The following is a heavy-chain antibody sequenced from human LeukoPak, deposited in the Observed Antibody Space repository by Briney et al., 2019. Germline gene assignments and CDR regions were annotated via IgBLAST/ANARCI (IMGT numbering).Heavy chain of an antibody. D-gene: IGHD1-26*01. CDR3: ARGGGGDLLEDGHPSDI. CDR1: GGAFRIFP. CDR2: IIPTFGSA. Sequence: SVKVSCKASGGAFRIFPISWVRQAPGQGLEWMGRIIPTFGSANYAQKFQGRVTITSDESASTAYMELSSPRSEDTAVYFCARGGGGDLLEDGHPSDIWGQGTMVTVSS. J-gene: IGHJ3*02. V-gene: IGHV1-69*13.